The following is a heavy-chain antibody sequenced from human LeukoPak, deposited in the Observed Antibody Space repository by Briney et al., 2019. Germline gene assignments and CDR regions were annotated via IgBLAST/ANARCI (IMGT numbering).Heavy chain of an antibody. Sequence: ASVKVSCKASGYTFTSYGISWVRQAPGQGLEWIGWISAYNGNTNYAQKLQGRVTMTTDTSTSTAYMELRSLRSDDTAVYYCARDRLDIVVFPPSKQRRYMDVWGKGTTVTVSS. CDR2: ISAYNGNT. CDR1: GYTFTSYG. J-gene: IGHJ6*03. CDR3: ARDRLDIVVFPPSKQRRYMDV. D-gene: IGHD2-15*01. V-gene: IGHV1-18*01.